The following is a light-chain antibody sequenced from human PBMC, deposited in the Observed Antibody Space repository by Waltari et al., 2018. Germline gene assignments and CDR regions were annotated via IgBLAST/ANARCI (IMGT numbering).Light chain of an antibody. V-gene: IGLV3-16*01. Sequence: SYELTQPPSVSASLGQMARITCSGEALAKKYAYWYQQKPGQFPVVVIYKDNERPSGTPERFSGSSSGTIVTLTRSGIQAEDEADYYCLSPDSSVTYHWIFGGGTKLTVL. CDR2: KDN. CDR1: ALAKKY. J-gene: IGLJ2*01. CDR3: LSPDSSVTYHWI.